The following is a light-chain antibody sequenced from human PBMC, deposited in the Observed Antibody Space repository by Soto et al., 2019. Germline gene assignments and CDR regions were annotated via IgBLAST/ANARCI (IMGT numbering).Light chain of an antibody. J-gene: IGKJ4*01. V-gene: IGKV3-15*01. CDR1: QIIANR. CDR3: QQCRNWPLT. Sequence: EIVMTQSPATLSVSPGERATLSCRASQIIANRLAWYQQKPGQAPRLLVYGAFNRATGIPTRFSGSGCGTEFTLTISSLQSEDFAVYFCQQCRNWPLTFGGGNKV. CDR2: GAF.